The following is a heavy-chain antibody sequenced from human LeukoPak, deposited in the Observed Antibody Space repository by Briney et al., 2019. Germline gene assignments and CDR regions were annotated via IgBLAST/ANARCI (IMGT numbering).Heavy chain of an antibody. D-gene: IGHD3-10*01. V-gene: IGHV3-23*01. Sequence: GGSLRLSCAASGFTFSSYAMSWARQAPGKGLEWVSAISGSGGSTYYADSVKGRFTISRDNSKNTLYLQMNSLRAEDTAVYYCAKAPIVYGSGAFDYWGQGTLVTVSS. CDR1: GFTFSSYA. CDR2: ISGSGGST. J-gene: IGHJ4*02. CDR3: AKAPIVYGSGAFDY.